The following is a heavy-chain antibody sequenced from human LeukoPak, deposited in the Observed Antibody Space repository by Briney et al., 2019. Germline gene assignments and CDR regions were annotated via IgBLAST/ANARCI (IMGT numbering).Heavy chain of an antibody. D-gene: IGHD1-26*01. J-gene: IGHJ3*02. CDR2: ISYDGSNK. Sequence: PGGSLRLSCAASGFTFSSYAMSWVRQAPGKGLEWVAVISYDGSNKYYADSVKGRFTISRDNSKNTLYLQMNSLRAEDTAVYYCAKEVGATAAFDIRGQGTMVTVSS. CDR1: GFTFSSYA. V-gene: IGHV3-30*18. CDR3: AKEVGATAAFDI.